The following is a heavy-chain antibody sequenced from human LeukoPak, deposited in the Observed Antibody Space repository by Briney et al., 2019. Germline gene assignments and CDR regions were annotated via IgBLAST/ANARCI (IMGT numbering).Heavy chain of an antibody. Sequence: PSETLSLTCAVYGGSFSDYYWSWVRQPPGKGLEWIGEINHSGRTNYNPSLMSRVTISVDTSKKQFSLKLSSVTAADTAVYYCARGVWFGERGEYYYYGMDVWGQGTTVTVSS. CDR1: GGSFSDYY. J-gene: IGHJ6*02. CDR3: ARGVWFGERGEYYYYGMDV. D-gene: IGHD3-10*01. CDR2: INHSGRT. V-gene: IGHV4-34*01.